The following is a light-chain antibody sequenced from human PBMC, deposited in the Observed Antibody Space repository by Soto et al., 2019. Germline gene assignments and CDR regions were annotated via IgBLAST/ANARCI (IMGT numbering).Light chain of an antibody. V-gene: IGKV1-39*01. CDR2: DAS. CDR3: QQSYSTPF. CDR1: QSISSY. Sequence: DIQMTQSPSSLSASVGDRVTITCRASQSISSYLNWYQQKPGKAPKLLIYDASSLQSGVPSRFSCSGSGTDFTLTISSLQPEDFATYYCQQSYSTPFFGQGTKVEIK. J-gene: IGKJ1*01.